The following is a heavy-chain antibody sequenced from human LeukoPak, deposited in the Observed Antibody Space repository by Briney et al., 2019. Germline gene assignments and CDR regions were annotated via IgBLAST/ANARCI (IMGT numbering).Heavy chain of an antibody. Sequence: SETLSLTCAVYGGSFSGYYWSWIRQPPGKGLEWIGEINHSGSTNYNPSLKSRVTISVDTSKNQFSLKLSSVTAADTAVYYCARVRWLQPICDYWGQGTLVTVSS. CDR2: INHSGST. CDR1: GGSFSGYY. CDR3: ARVRWLQPICDY. V-gene: IGHV4-34*01. J-gene: IGHJ4*02. D-gene: IGHD5-24*01.